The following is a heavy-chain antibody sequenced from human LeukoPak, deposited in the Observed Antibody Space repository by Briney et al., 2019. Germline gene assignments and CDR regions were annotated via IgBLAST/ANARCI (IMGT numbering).Heavy chain of an antibody. CDR3: ARGDPTGRPGIGFDF. Sequence: PSETLSLTCTVSGGSIGSFYWSWIRQPPGKGLEWIGFFHATRSTNYNPSLKSRVSISVDTSKNQVSLGLNSVTAADTAVYYCARGDPTGRPGIGFDFWGQGTLVTVSS. CDR1: GGSIGSFY. D-gene: IGHD1-26*01. CDR2: FHATRST. V-gene: IGHV4-4*08. J-gene: IGHJ4*02.